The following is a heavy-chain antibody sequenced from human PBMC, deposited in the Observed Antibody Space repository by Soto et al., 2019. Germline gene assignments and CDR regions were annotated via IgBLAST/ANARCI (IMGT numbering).Heavy chain of an antibody. J-gene: IGHJ4*02. D-gene: IGHD4-17*01. Sequence: EVQLLESGGGLVQPGGSLRLSCAASGFTFNSYGMSWVPQSPGKGLEWVAVVSPSGENTNYADSVKGRFTISRDNSNNTVNLQMNSLRAEDTAIYFCAKTGFGDYDYWGPGALVTVSS. CDR2: VSPSGENT. V-gene: IGHV3-23*01. CDR3: AKTGFGDYDY. CDR1: GFTFNSYG.